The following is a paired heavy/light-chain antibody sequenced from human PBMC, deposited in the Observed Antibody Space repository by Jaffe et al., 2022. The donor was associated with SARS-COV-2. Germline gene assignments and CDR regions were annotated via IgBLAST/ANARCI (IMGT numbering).Light chain of an antibody. CDR1: QDLLYSSHNKNY. CDR3: QQYYSIPYT. J-gene: IGKJ2*01. Sequence: DIVMTQSPDSLAVSLGERATIHCESSQDLLYSSHNKNYLAWYQQKPGQPPKLLIYWASIRESGVPDRFSGAGSETYFSLTITSLQAEDVAVYYCQQYYSIPYTFGQGTKLEIK. V-gene: IGKV4-1*01. CDR2: WAS.
Heavy chain of an antibody. D-gene: IGHD3-22*01. J-gene: IGHJ5*01. CDR2: IYWNDDK. CDR1: GFSVSSSGVG. Sequence: QITLKESGPTLVKPTQTLTLTCTVSGFSVSSSGVGVAWIRQPPGGALEWLGIIYWNDDKYYSSSLNNRLSITKDTSKNQVVLTMTNMDPADTAVYFCAHSVYYYDDKGYHPWFESFGLGTPVTVSS. CDR3: AHSVYYYDDKGYHPWFES. V-gene: IGHV2-5*01.